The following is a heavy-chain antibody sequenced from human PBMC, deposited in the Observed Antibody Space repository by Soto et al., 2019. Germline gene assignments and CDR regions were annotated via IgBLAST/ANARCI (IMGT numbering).Heavy chain of an antibody. J-gene: IGHJ4*02. CDR3: ARSLLQGDF. V-gene: IGHV1-46*01. CDR1: GYTFIHYY. D-gene: IGHD2-21*01. Sequence: QVQLVQSGAEVKKPGASVKISCKASGYTFIHYYIHWVRQAPGQGLEWMAIINPNGGSTNYAQKFQGRVTVTSDTSTTTVSMGLNILESDDTAGYFCARSLLQGDFWGQGTLVTVSS. CDR2: INPNGGST.